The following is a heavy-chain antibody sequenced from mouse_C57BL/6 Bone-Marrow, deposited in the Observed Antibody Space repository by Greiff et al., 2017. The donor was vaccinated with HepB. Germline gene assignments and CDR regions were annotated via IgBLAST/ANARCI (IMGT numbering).Heavy chain of an antibody. V-gene: IGHV2-2*01. CDR2: IWSGGST. J-gene: IGHJ2*01. D-gene: IGHD1-1*02. CDR3: ARGWRLGY. CDR1: GFSLTSYG. Sequence: VQLQQSGPGLVQPSQSLSITCTVSGFSLTSYGVHWVRQSPGKGLEWLGVIWSGGSTDYNAAFISRLSISKDNSKSQVFLKMNSLQADDTAIYYCARGWRLGYWGQGTTLTVSS.